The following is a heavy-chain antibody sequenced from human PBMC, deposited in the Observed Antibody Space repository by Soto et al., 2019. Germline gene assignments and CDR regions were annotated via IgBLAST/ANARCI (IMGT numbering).Heavy chain of an antibody. CDR3: ARDTPGIAVAGTRWFDP. CDR2: IYHSGST. D-gene: IGHD6-19*01. V-gene: IGHV4-4*02. J-gene: IGHJ5*02. Sequence: PSETLPLTCAVSSGSISSSNWWSWVRQPQGKGLEWIGEIYHSGSTNYNPSLKSRVTISVDKSKNQFSLKLSSVTAADTAVYYCARDTPGIAVAGTRWFDPWGQGTLVTVSS. CDR1: SGSISSSNW.